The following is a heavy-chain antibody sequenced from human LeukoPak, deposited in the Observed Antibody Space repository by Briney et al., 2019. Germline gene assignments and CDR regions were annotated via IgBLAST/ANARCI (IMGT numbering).Heavy chain of an antibody. J-gene: IGHJ4*02. Sequence: GGSLRLSCAASGFTFSNYAMNWVRQAPGKGLECVSSITSSNNIYYADSVKGRFTISRDNAQNSLYLQMNSLRAEDTAVYYCARGYSYGEGVDYWGQGTLVTVSS. CDR3: ARGYSYGEGVDY. CDR1: GFTFSNYA. D-gene: IGHD5-18*01. V-gene: IGHV3-69-1*01. CDR2: ITSSNNI.